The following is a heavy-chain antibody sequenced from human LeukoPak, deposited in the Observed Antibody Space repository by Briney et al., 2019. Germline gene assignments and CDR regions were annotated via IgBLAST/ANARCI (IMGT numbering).Heavy chain of an antibody. V-gene: IGHV4-4*02. CDR1: GGSISSSNW. CDR2: IYHSGST. CDR3: ARFLFESEGDGSGSYYNWGFDY. Sequence: PSGTLSLTCAVSGGSISSSNWWSWVRQPPGKGLEWIGEIYHSGSTNYNPSLKSRVTISVDKSKNQFSLKLSSVTAADTAVYYCARFLFESEGDGSGSYYNWGFDYWGQGTLVTVSS. J-gene: IGHJ4*02. D-gene: IGHD3-10*01.